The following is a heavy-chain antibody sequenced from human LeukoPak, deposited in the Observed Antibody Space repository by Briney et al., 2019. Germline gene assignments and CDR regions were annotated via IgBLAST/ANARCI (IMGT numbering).Heavy chain of an antibody. CDR1: GDTFSSYA. V-gene: IGHV1-69*06. CDR2: IIPIFGTA. CDR3: ARAKQQPYPSFDY. Sequence: GASVKVSCKASGDTFSSYAISWVRQAPGQGLEWMGGIIPIFGTANYAQKFQGRVTITADKSTSTAYMELSSLRSEDTAVYYCARAKQQPYPSFDYWGQGTLVTVSS. D-gene: IGHD6-13*01. J-gene: IGHJ4*02.